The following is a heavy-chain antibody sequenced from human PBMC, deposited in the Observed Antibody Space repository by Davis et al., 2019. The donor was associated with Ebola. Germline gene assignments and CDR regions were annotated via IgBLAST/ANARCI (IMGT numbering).Heavy chain of an antibody. CDR3: ARGGRSWPPGYYYYGMDV. Sequence: SETLSLTCTVSGGSISSYYWSWIRQPPGKGLEWIGEINHSGSTNYNPSLKSRVTISVDTSKNQFSLKLSSVTAADTAVYYCARGGRSWPPGYYYYGMDVWGQGTTVTVSS. V-gene: IGHV4-34*01. CDR2: INHSGST. J-gene: IGHJ6*02. CDR1: GGSISSYY. D-gene: IGHD6-13*01.